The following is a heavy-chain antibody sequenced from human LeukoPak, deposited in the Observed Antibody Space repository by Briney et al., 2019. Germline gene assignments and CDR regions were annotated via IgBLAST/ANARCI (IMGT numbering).Heavy chain of an antibody. Sequence: GGSLRLSCAASGFTFSSYAMHWVRQAPGKGLEWVAVISYDGSNKYYADSVKGRFTISRDNSKNTLYLQMNSLRAEDTAVYYCGSGSYTGVDYWGQGTLVTVSS. CDR3: GSGSYTGVDY. D-gene: IGHD1-26*01. CDR2: ISYDGSNK. CDR1: GFTFSSYA. V-gene: IGHV3-30-3*01. J-gene: IGHJ4*02.